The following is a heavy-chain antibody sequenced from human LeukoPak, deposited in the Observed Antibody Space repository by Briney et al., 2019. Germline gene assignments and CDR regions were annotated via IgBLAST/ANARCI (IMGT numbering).Heavy chain of an antibody. CDR2: IIPIFGTA. V-gene: IGHV1-69*06. CDR1: GGTFSSYA. J-gene: IGHJ6*03. CDR3: ARAAYYYSTYTDV. Sequence: SVKVSCKASGGTFSSYAISWVRQAPGQGLEWMGGIIPIFGTANYAQKFQGRVTITADKSTSTAYMELSSLRSEDTAMYYCARAAYYYSTYTDVWDKGPTVTVPS.